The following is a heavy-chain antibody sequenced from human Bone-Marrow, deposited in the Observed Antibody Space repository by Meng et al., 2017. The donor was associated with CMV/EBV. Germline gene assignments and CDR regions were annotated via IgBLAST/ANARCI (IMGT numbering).Heavy chain of an antibody. Sequence: GESLKISCAVSDLSVSTNYLTWVRQAPGKGLEWVSSIYISGSTYYADSVKGRFTISRDSSKNALYLQMNSLRTEDTAVYYCARVTNWESSDIYYFDYWGQGTRVTCYS. V-gene: IGHV3-66*03. J-gene: IGHJ4*02. D-gene: IGHD7-27*01. CDR2: IYISGST. CDR1: DLSVSTNY. CDR3: ARVTNWESSDIYYFDY.